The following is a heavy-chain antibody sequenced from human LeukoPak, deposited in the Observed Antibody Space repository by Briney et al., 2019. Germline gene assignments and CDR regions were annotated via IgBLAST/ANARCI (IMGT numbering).Heavy chain of an antibody. D-gene: IGHD5-18*01. CDR2: IIPIFGTA. CDR3: ARGRRIQPYYYYYMDV. Sequence: GASVKVSCEASGGTFSSYAISWVRQAPGQGLEWMGGIIPIFGTANYAQKFQGRVTITTDESTSTAYMELSSLRSEDTAVYYCARGRRIQPYYYYYMDVWGKGTTVTVSS. J-gene: IGHJ6*03. CDR1: GGTFSSYA. V-gene: IGHV1-69*05.